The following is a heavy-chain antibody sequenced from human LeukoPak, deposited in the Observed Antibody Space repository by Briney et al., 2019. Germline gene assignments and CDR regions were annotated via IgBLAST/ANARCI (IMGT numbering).Heavy chain of an antibody. CDR1: GFTFSTYS. Sequence: GGSLRLSCAASGFTFSTYSLNWVRQSPGKGLEWVSCISTSGTINYAESVKGRFTISRDNAKKSLSLQMNSLRAEDTAVYYCAGDLDYGGKGLDYWGQGTLVTVSS. CDR2: ISTSGTI. D-gene: IGHD4-23*01. CDR3: AGDLDYGGKGLDY. J-gene: IGHJ4*02. V-gene: IGHV3-48*04.